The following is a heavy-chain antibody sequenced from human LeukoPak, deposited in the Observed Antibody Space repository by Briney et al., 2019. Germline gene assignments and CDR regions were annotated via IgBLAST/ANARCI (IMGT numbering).Heavy chain of an antibody. CDR3: ARGHSSGWSTFDY. CDR2: ISSSSSTI. CDR1: GFTFSSYS. V-gene: IGHV3-48*02. D-gene: IGHD6-19*01. J-gene: IGHJ4*02. Sequence: GGSLRLSCAASGFTFSSYSMSWVRQAPGKGLEWVSYISSSSSTIYCADSVEGRFSISRDNAKNSLYLQMNSLRDEDTAVYYCARGHSSGWSTFDYWGQGTLVTVSS.